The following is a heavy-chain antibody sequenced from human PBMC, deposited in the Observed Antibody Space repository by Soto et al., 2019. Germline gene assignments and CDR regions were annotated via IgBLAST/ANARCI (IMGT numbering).Heavy chain of an antibody. CDR3: AKVVVPAAPYYYYGMDV. Sequence: GGSLRLSCAASGFTFDDHAMHWVRRVPGRGLEWVSSISWNGKIIDYADSVKGRFTISRDNSKNTLYLQMNSLRAEDTAVYYCAKVVVPAAPYYYYGMDVWGQGTTVTVSS. V-gene: IGHV3-9*01. J-gene: IGHJ6*02. CDR2: ISWNGKII. CDR1: GFTFDDHA. D-gene: IGHD2-2*01.